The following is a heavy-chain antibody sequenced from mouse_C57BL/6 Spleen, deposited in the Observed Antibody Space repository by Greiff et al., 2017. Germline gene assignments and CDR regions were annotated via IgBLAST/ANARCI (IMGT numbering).Heavy chain of an antibody. V-gene: IGHV1-18*01. J-gene: IGHJ2*01. CDR1: GYTFTDYN. Sequence: VQLKESGPELVKPGASVKIPCKASGYTFTDYNMDWVKQSHGKSLEWIGDINPNNGGTIYNQKFKGKATLTVDKSSSTAYMELRSLTSEDTAVYYCARKVYGSRSYYFDYWGQGTTLTVSS. D-gene: IGHD1-1*01. CDR3: ARKVYGSRSYYFDY. CDR2: INPNNGGT.